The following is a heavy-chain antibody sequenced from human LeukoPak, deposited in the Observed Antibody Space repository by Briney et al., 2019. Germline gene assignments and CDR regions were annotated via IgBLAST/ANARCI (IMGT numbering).Heavy chain of an antibody. D-gene: IGHD3-10*01. CDR3: TTDLEGVTMVRGVN. Sequence: GGSLRLSCSASGFTFSSYAMHWVRQAPGKGLEYVSAISSNGGSTYYADSVKGRFTISRDDSKNTLYLQMNSLKTEDTAVYYCTTDLEGVTMVRGVNWGQGTLVTVSS. V-gene: IGHV3-64*04. CDR2: ISSNGGST. J-gene: IGHJ4*02. CDR1: GFTFSSYA.